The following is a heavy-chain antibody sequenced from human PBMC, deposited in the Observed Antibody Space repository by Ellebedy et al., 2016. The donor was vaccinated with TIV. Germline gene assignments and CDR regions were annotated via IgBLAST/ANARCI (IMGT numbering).Heavy chain of an antibody. Sequence: GGSLRLSCAASGFTFSDYYMSWIRQAPGKGLEWLGYISGSSNYSSYADSVKGRFTISRDYATKSLYLHMNSLRADDTAVYYCARAQNPGVGASTYWGQGTLVTVSS. J-gene: IGHJ4*02. D-gene: IGHD1-26*01. CDR2: ISGSSNYS. CDR3: ARAQNPGVGASTY. V-gene: IGHV3-11*06. CDR1: GFTFSDYY.